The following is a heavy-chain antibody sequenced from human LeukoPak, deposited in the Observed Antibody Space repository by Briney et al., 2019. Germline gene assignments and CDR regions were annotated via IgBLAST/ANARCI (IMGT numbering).Heavy chain of an antibody. CDR3: ARETSAAGRFSGDWFDP. D-gene: IGHD6-13*01. J-gene: IGHJ5*02. V-gene: IGHV1-18*01. Sequence: ASVKVSCKASGYTFTSYGISWVRQAPGHGLEWMGWISAYNGNTNYAQKLQGRVTMTTDTSTSTAYMELRSLRSDDTAVYYCARETSAAGRFSGDWFDPWGQGTLVTVSS. CDR1: GYTFTSYG. CDR2: ISAYNGNT.